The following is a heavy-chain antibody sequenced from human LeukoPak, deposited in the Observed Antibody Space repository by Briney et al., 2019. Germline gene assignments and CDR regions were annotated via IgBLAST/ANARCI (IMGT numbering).Heavy chain of an antibody. CDR3: VKDFWLARDGGGYYSPFEY. D-gene: IGHD3-22*01. V-gene: IGHV3-23*01. CDR1: GFTFSNYA. J-gene: IGHJ4*02. Sequence: PGGSLRLFCAASGFTFSNYAMNWVRQAPGKGLEWVSGISANGDTTYYVDSVRGRFTISRDNSKNSVFLQMNSLRDADTAVYYCVKDFWLARDGGGYYSPFEYWGEGTLVTVSS. CDR2: ISANGDTT.